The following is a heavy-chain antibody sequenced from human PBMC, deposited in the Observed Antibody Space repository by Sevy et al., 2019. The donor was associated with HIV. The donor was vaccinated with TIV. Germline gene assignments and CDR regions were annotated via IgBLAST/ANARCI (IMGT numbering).Heavy chain of an antibody. V-gene: IGHV3-49*04. J-gene: IGHJ4*02. CDR3: TRGVVSHSIFDY. Sequence: GGSLRLSCTASGFIFGDYGMSWVRQAPGKGLEWIAFFKSNIHGGKTENAAIVKGRFTISIDDSKNIVYLQMSNLKTGDTAVYYWTRGVVSHSIFDYWGQGTLVTVSS. CDR2: FKSNIHGGKT. CDR1: GFIFGDYG. D-gene: IGHD2-21*01.